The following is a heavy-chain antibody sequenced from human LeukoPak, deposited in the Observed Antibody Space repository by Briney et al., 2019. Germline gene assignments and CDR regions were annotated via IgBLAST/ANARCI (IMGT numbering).Heavy chain of an antibody. V-gene: IGHV3-23*01. J-gene: IGHJ4*02. CDR1: GFTFSSYA. CDR2: ISGSGGST. CDR3: ARGSLHISFDY. D-gene: IGHD2-21*01. Sequence: GGSLRLSCAASGFTFSSYAMSWVRQAPGKGLEWVSTISGSGGSTYYADSVKGRITISRDNSKNTLYLQMNSLRAEDTAVYYCARGSLHISFDYWGQGALVTVSS.